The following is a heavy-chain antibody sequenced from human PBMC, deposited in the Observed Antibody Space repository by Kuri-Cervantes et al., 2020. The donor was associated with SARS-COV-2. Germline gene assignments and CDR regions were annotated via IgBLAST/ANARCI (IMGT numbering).Heavy chain of an antibody. D-gene: IGHD4-17*01. CDR3: ARRAYGEDGDYYYMDV. V-gene: IGHV5-51*01. CDR2: IYPGDSDT. CDR1: GYSFTSYW. J-gene: IGHJ6*03. Sequence: GESLKISCKASGYSFTSYWIGWVRQMPGKGLERMGIIYPGDSDTRYSPSFQGQVTISVDKSISTAFLQWSSLKDSDTAMYYCARRAYGEDGDYYYMDVWGKGTAVTVSS.